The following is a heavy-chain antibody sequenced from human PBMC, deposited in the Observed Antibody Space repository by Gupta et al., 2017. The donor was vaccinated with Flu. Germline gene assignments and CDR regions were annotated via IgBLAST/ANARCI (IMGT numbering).Heavy chain of an antibody. CDR2: IRSEAYGGTT. CDR3: TRDYFDSSGHHY. V-gene: IGHV3-49*04. D-gene: IGHD3-22*01. J-gene: IGHJ4*02. CDR1: GFTFGDYA. Sequence: EVQLVESGGGLIQPGRPLSLSCTASGFTFGDYAMSWVRQAPGKGLEWVGFIRSEAYGGTTEYAASVKGRFTISRDDSKSIAYLQMNSLKTEDTAVYYCTRDYFDSSGHHYWGQGTLVTVSS.